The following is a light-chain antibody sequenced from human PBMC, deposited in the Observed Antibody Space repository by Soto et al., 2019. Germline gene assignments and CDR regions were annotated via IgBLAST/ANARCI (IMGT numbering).Light chain of an antibody. CDR2: AAS. V-gene: IGKV1-27*01. CDR3: QKYNSALWA. J-gene: IGKJ1*01. Sequence: DIQMTQSPSSLSASIGDRVTITCRASQGIGNYLAWYQQKPGKVPKLLIYAASSLQSGVPSRFSGSGSGTDFTPTFRGLQPEDVATYYCQKYNSALWAFGQGTKVEVK. CDR1: QGIGNY.